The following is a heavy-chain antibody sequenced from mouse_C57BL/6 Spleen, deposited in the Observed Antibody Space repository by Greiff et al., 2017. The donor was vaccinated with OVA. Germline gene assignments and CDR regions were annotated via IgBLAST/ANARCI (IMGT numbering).Heavy chain of an antibody. CDR1: GFTFSSYG. CDR2: ISSGGSYT. J-gene: IGHJ2*01. D-gene: IGHD1-1*01. CDR3: AREDGSRDYFDY. Sequence: EVKLVESGGDLVKPGGSLKLSCAASGFTFSSYGMSWVRQTPDKRLEWVATISSGGSYTYYPDSVKGRFTISRDNAKNTLYLQMSSLKSEDTAMYYCAREDGSRDYFDYWGQGTTLTVSS. V-gene: IGHV5-6*01.